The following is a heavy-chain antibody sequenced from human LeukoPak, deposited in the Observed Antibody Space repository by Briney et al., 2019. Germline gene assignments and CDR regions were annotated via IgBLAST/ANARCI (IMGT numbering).Heavy chain of an antibody. CDR2: ISWNSGSI. V-gene: IGHV3-9*01. Sequence: PGGSLRLSCAASGFTFDDYAMHWVRQAPGKGLEWVSGISWNSGSIGYADSVKGRFTISRDNAKNSLYLQMNSLRAEDTALYYCARGFRWLLYVLDYWGQGTLVTVSS. CDR3: ARGFRWLLYVLDY. D-gene: IGHD3-3*01. J-gene: IGHJ4*02. CDR1: GFTFDDYA.